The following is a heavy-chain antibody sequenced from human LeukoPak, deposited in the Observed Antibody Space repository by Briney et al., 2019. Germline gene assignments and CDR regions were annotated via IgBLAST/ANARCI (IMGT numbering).Heavy chain of an antibody. CDR2: IYYSGST. Sequence: SETLSLTCTVSGGSISSYYWSWIRQPPGKGLEWIGYIYYSGSTNYNPSLKSRVTISVDTSKNQFSLKLSSVTAADTAVYYCARAGTPLVQFDYWGQGTLVTVSS. V-gene: IGHV4-59*01. D-gene: IGHD6-13*01. CDR1: GGSISSYY. J-gene: IGHJ4*02. CDR3: ARAGTPLVQFDY.